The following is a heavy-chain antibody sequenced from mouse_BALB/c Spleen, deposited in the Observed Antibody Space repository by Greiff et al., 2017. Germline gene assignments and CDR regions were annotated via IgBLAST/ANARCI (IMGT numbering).Heavy chain of an antibody. Sequence: VKLMESGPGLVAPSQSLSITCTVSGFSLTGYGVNWVRQPPGKGLEWLGMIWGDGSTDYNSALKSRLSISKDNSKSQVFLKMNSLQTDDTARYYCARYYYGSSYEDYAMDYWGQGTSVTVSS. J-gene: IGHJ4*01. CDR2: IWGDGST. CDR1: GFSLTGYG. D-gene: IGHD1-1*01. V-gene: IGHV2-6-7*01. CDR3: ARYYYGSSYEDYAMDY.